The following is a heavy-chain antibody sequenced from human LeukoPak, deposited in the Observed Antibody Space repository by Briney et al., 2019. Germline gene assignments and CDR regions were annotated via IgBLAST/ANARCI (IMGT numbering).Heavy chain of an antibody. D-gene: IGHD3-3*01. J-gene: IGHJ4*02. Sequence: SETLSLTCTVSGGSISSSSYYWGWIRQPPGKGLEWIGSIYYSGSTYYNPSLKSRVTISVDTSKNQFSLKLSSVTAADTAVYYCASVDYDFWSGYSQAFDYWGQGTLVTVSS. CDR3: ASVDYDFWSGYSQAFDY. CDR2: IYYSGST. CDR1: GGSISSSSYY. V-gene: IGHV4-39*01.